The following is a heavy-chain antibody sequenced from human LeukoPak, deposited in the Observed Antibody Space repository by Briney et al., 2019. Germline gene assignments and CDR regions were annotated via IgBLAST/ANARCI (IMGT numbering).Heavy chain of an antibody. CDR1: GGSISSYY. CDR3: ARGYYYGSGSYYTQYYYYYMAV. D-gene: IGHD3-10*01. J-gene: IGHJ6*03. CDR2: IYYSGST. V-gene: IGHV4-59*01. Sequence: PSETLSLTCTVSGGSISSYYWSWIRQPPGKGLEWIGYIYYSGSTNYNPSPKSRVTISVDTSKNQFSLKLSSVTAADTAVYYCARGYYYGSGSYYTQYYYYYMAVWGKGTTVTISS.